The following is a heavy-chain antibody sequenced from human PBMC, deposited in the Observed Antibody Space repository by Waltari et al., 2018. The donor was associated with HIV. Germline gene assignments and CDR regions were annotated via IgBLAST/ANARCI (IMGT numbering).Heavy chain of an antibody. D-gene: IGHD2-2*01. CDR2: IYYSGST. Sequence: QVQLQESGPGLVKPSQTLSLTCTVSGGSISSGGYYWRWIRQHPGKGLEWIGYIYYSGSTYYNPSLKSRVTISVDTSKNQFSLKLSSVTAADTAVYYCARDSIGAMPGDYYYGRDVWGQGTTVTVSS. V-gene: IGHV4-31*03. CDR3: ARDSIGAMPGDYYYGRDV. CDR1: GGSISSGGYY. J-gene: IGHJ6*02.